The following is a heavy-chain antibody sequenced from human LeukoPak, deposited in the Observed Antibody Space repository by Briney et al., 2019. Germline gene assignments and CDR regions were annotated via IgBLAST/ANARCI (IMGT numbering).Heavy chain of an antibody. CDR3: ARGRNYCSSTSCYEGFGAFDI. Sequence: GASVKVSCKASGGTFSSYAISWVRQAPGQGLEWMGGIIPIFGTANYAQKFQGRVTITADESTSTAYMELSSLRSEDTAVYSCARGRNYCSSTSCYEGFGAFDIWGQGTMVTVSS. V-gene: IGHV1-69*13. D-gene: IGHD2-2*01. CDR2: IIPIFGTA. CDR1: GGTFSSYA. J-gene: IGHJ3*02.